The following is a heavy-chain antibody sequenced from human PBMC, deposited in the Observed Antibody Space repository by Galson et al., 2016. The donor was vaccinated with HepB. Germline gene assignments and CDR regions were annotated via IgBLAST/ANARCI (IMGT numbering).Heavy chain of an antibody. CDR1: GFTFSSYS. Sequence: SLRLSCAASGFTFSSYSMNWVRQAPGKGLEWVSYISSSSSTIYYADSVKGRFTISRDNAKNSLYLQMNSLRAEDTAVYYCAPLGYCRGGLCYKVTWSQGTLVTVSS. J-gene: IGHJ5*02. V-gene: IGHV3-48*04. D-gene: IGHD2-15*01. CDR2: ISSSSSTI. CDR3: APLGYCRGGLCYKVT.